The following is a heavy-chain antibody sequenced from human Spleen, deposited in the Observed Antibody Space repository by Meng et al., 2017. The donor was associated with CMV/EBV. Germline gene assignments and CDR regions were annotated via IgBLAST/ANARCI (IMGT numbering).Heavy chain of an antibody. CDR2: IDPNSGDT. CDR3: ARHPAYSCGYPMSPNWFDP. J-gene: IGHJ5*02. Sequence: ASVKVSCKASGYTFTVYYMHWVRQAPGRGLEWVGWIDPNSGDTNFAKKFQGRVTMTRDTSISTAYMELSRLRSDDTAIYYCARHPAYSCGYPMSPNWFDPWGQGTLVTVSS. D-gene: IGHD3-22*01. V-gene: IGHV1-2*02. CDR1: GYTFTVYY.